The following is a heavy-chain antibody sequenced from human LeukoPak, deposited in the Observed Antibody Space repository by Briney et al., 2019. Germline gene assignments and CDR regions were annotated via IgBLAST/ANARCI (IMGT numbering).Heavy chain of an antibody. CDR1: GGTFSSYA. J-gene: IGHJ3*02. CDR3: ARDQYSSSWYGGGDAFDI. V-gene: IGHV1-69*01. D-gene: IGHD6-13*01. Sequence: GSSVKVSCKASGGTFSSYAISWVRQAPGQGLEWMGGIIPIFGTANYAQKFQGRVTITVDGSTSTAYMELSSLRSEDTAVYYCARDQYSSSWYGGGDAFDIWGQGTMVTVSS. CDR2: IIPIFGTA.